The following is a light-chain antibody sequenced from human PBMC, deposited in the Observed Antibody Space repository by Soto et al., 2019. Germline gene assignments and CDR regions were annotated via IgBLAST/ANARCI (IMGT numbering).Light chain of an antibody. J-gene: IGKJ3*01. CDR3: QQYSSYCFT. V-gene: IGKV1-5*03. CDR2: RAS. CDR1: QSISSW. Sequence: DIQMTQSPSTLSASVGDRVNITCRASQSISSWLAWYQQKPGKAPKLLIYRASDLQTGVPSRFSGSGSGTELTLTISSLQTDDIAAYYCQQYSSYCFTFGPGTKVDVK.